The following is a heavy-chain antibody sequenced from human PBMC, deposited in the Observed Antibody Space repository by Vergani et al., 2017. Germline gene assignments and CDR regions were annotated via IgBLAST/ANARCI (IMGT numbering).Heavy chain of an antibody. J-gene: IGHJ3*01. CDR1: GFTFNSYA. Sequence: QLLESGGGLIQPGGSLRLSCAASGFTFNSYAMTWVRQAPGKGLEWVSGINNNGGSTYYADSVKGGFTISRDNSNNTLYLQMTDLRAEDTATYYCAKVCVITSCPYVGGAVDVWGHGTIVTVSS. CDR2: INNNGGST. CDR3: AKVCVITSCPYVGGAVDV. D-gene: IGHD3-22*01. V-gene: IGHV3-23*01.